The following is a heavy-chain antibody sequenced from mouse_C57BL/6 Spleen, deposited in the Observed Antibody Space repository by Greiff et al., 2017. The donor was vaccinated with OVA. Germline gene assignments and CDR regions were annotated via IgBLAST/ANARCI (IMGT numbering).Heavy chain of an antibody. CDR1: GFNIKDDY. Sequence: VQLQQSGAELVRPGASVKLSCTASGFNIKDDYMHWVKQRPEQGLEWIGGIDPENGDTEYASKFQGKATITADTSSNTADLQLSSLTSEDTAVDYCTTADGYLFAYWGQGTLVTVSA. V-gene: IGHV14-4*01. CDR2: IDPENGDT. CDR3: TTADGYLFAY. J-gene: IGHJ3*01. D-gene: IGHD2-3*01.